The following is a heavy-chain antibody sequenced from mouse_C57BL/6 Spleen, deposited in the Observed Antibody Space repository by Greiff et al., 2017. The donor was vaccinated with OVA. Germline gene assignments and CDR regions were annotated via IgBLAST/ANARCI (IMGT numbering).Heavy chain of an antibody. D-gene: IGHD1-1*01. V-gene: IGHV1-22*01. CDR1: GYTFTDYN. J-gene: IGHJ2*01. CDR3: ARGHYYGSSYRDY. Sequence: EVKLQESGPELVKPGASVKMSCKASGYTFTDYNMHWVKQSHGKSLEWIGYINPNNGGSSYNQKFKGKATLTVNKSSSTAYMELRSLTSEDSAVYYFARGHYYGSSYRDYWGQGTTLTVSS. CDR2: INPNNGGS.